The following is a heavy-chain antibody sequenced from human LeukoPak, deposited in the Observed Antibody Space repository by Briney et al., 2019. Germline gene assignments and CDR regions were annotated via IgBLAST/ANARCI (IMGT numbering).Heavy chain of an antibody. Sequence: SKTLSLTCTVSGGSISSGDYYWSWIRQPPGKGLEWIGYIYYSGSTYYNPSLKSRVTISVDTSKNQFSLKLSSVTAADTAVYYCARARGYSYGSPFDYWGQGTLVTVSS. CDR3: ARARGYSYGSPFDY. D-gene: IGHD5-18*01. CDR2: IYYSGST. V-gene: IGHV4-30-4*01. J-gene: IGHJ4*02. CDR1: GGSISSGDYY.